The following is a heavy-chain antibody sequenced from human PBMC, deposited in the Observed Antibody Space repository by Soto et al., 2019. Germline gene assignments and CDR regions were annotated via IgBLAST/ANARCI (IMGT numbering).Heavy chain of an antibody. V-gene: IGHV4-34*01. CDR2: INHSGST. CDR1: GGSFSGYY. Sequence: SETLSLTCAVYGGSFSGYYWSWIRQPPGKGLEWIGEINHSGSTNYNPSLKSRVTISVDTSKNQFSLKLSSVTAADTAVYYCARGLVYYGSGSYHGMDVWGQGTTVTVSS. J-gene: IGHJ6*02. CDR3: ARGLVYYGSGSYHGMDV. D-gene: IGHD3-10*01.